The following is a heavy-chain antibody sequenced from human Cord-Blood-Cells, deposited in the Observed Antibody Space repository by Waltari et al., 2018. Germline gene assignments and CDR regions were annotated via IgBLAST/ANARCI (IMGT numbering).Heavy chain of an antibody. J-gene: IGHJ4*02. CDR3: ARFLVGATDY. V-gene: IGHV4-39*07. CDR2: IYYSGNT. Sequence: QLQLQESGPGLVKPSETLSLTCTVSGGSISSSSYYWGWIRQPPGKGLEWIGSIYYSGNTYSNPSLKSRGTISVDTSKNQFSLKLSSVTAADTAVYYCARFLVGATDYWGQGTLVTVSS. D-gene: IGHD1-26*01. CDR1: GGSISSSSYY.